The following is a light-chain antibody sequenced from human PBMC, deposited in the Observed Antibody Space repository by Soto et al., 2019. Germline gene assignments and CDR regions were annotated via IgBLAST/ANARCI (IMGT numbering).Light chain of an antibody. J-gene: IGKJ3*01. CDR3: QHRHN. V-gene: IGKV3-11*01. Sequence: EVVLTQSPATLSLSPGDRATLSCRASQSVSIDFAWYQQKPGQAPRLLIYDASNRATGIPAWFSGSGSGTDFTLTISSLEPEDFAVYYCQHRHNFGPGTKVDIK. CDR2: DAS. CDR1: QSVSID.